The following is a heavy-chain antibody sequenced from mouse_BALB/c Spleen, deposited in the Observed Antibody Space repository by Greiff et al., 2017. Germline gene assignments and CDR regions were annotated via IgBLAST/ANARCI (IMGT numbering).Heavy chain of an antibody. Sequence: VQLQQSGPELVKPGASVKLSCKASGYSFTGYYMHWVKQSHVKSLEWIGRINPYNGATSYNQNFKDKASLTVDKSSSTAYMEHHSLTSEDSAVYDCASRPRGNYGVDYWGQGTAVTGYS. V-gene: IGHV1-31*01. CDR3: ASRPRGNYGVDY. D-gene: IGHD2-1*01. CDR1: GYSFTGYY. CDR2: INPYNGAT. J-gene: IGHJ4*01.